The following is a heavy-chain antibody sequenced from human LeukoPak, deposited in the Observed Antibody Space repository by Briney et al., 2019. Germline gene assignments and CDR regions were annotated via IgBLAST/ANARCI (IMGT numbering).Heavy chain of an antibody. D-gene: IGHD4-17*01. CDR3: ARETTVTTDDRPYYYYYYMDV. V-gene: IGHV3-7*01. Sequence: GGSLRLSRAASGFTFSSYWMSWLRQAPGKGLEWVANIKQDGSEKYYVDSVKGRFTISRDNAKNSLYLQMSSLRAEDTAVYYCARETTVTTDDRPYYYYYYMDVWGKGTTVTISS. CDR1: GFTFSSYW. J-gene: IGHJ6*03. CDR2: IKQDGSEK.